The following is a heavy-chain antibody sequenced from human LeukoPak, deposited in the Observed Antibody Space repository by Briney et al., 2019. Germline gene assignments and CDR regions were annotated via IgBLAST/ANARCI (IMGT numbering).Heavy chain of an antibody. D-gene: IGHD3-22*01. Sequence: SETLSLTCAVYGGSFSGYYWSWIRQPPGKGLEWIGEINHSGSTNYNPSLKSRVTISVDTSKNQFSLKLSSVTAADTAVYCCASAPPYYYDSSGNWFDPWGQGTLVTVSS. CDR1: GGSFSGYY. J-gene: IGHJ5*02. V-gene: IGHV4-34*01. CDR3: ASAPPYYYDSSGNWFDP. CDR2: INHSGST.